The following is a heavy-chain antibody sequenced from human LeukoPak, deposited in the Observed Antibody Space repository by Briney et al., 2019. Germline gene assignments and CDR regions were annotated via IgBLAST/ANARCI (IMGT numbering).Heavy chain of an antibody. D-gene: IGHD1-26*01. CDR1: GFTVSSNY. CDR3: ARARRGSYFEFDY. Sequence: GGSLGLSCAASGFTVSSNYMSWVRQAPGKGLEWVSVIYSGGSTYYADSVKGRFAISRDNSKNTLYLQMNSLRAEDRAVYYCARARRGSYFEFDYWGQGTLVTVSS. CDR2: IYSGGST. J-gene: IGHJ4*02. V-gene: IGHV3-66*02.